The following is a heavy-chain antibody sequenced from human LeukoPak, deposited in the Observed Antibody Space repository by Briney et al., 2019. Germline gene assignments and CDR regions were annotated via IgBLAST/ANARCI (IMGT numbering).Heavy chain of an antibody. D-gene: IGHD3-22*01. J-gene: IGHJ4*02. Sequence: PGGSLRLSCAASGFTFSSYWMHWVRQAPGKGLVWVSRINTDGSSTSYADSVKGRFTISRDNAKNTLYLQMNSLRAEDTAVYYCAREGVGDDSSGYYLDYWGQGTLVTVSS. CDR1: GFTFSSYW. CDR3: AREGVGDDSSGYYLDY. V-gene: IGHV3-74*01. CDR2: INTDGSST.